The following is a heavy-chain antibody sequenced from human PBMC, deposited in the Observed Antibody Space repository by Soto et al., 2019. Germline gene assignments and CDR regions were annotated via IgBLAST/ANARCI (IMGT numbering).Heavy chain of an antibody. Sequence: QVQLQESGPGLVKPSETLALTCTVSGGSIGSYYWSWIRQPPGKGLEWIGYIYFSGSTNYNPSLKSRVTISVATSKNQTSQKLTSVTAADTAVYYCARGSRYSYGDDVNHYYYMDVWGKGTTVTVSS. CDR2: IYFSGST. CDR3: ARGSRYSYGDDVNHYYYMDV. V-gene: IGHV4-59*01. J-gene: IGHJ6*03. CDR1: GGSIGSYY. D-gene: IGHD5-18*01.